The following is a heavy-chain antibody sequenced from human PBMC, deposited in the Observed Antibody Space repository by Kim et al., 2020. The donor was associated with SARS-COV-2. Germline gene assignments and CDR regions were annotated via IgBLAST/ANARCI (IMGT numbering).Heavy chain of an antibody. Sequence: SVKVSCKASGFTFTSSAVQWVRQARGQRLEWIGWIVVGSGNTNYAQKFQERVTSTRDMSTSTAYMELRSLRSEDTAVYYCATGDYGDYVRDVYYYYGMDVRGQETTVTVYS. CDR3: ATGDYGDYVRDVYYYYGMDV. V-gene: IGHV1-58*01. D-gene: IGHD4-17*01. J-gene: IGHJ6*02. CDR1: GFTFTSSA. CDR2: IVVGSGNT.